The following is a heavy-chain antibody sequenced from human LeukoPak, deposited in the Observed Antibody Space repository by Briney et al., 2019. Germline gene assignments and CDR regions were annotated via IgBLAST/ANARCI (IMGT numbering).Heavy chain of an antibody. J-gene: IGHJ4*02. D-gene: IGHD6-13*01. CDR2: ISASGVTT. CDR3: VKGPAAMSN. CDR1: GFTFSTYA. Sequence: GGSLRISCAASGFTFSTYAMSWVRQAPGKGLEWVSDISASGVTTSYAEYAKGRFIISRDNSKDTPYLQMNSLRAEDTAIYYCVKGPAAMSNWGQGTLVTVSS. V-gene: IGHV3-23*01.